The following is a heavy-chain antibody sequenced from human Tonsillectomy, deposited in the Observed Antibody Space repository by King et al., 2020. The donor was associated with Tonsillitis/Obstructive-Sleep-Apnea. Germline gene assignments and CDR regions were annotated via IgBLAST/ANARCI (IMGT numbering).Heavy chain of an antibody. D-gene: IGHD2-2*01. J-gene: IGHJ5*02. CDR1: GFTFSSYS. CDR2: ISSSSSTI. CDR3: ARDRDAPSMGRWFDP. Sequence: VQLVESGGGLVQPGGSLRLSCAASGFTFSSYSMNWVRQAPGKGREWVSYISSSSSTIYYADSVKGRFTISRDNAKNSLYLQMNSLRDEDTAVYYCARDRDAPSMGRWFDPWGQGTLVTVSS. V-gene: IGHV3-48*02.